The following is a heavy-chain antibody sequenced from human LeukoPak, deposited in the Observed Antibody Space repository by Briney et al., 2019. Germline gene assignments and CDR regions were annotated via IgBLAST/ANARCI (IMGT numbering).Heavy chain of an antibody. Sequence: ATLKVSCMASGCTFSSYAISWVRHAPGQGLEWMGGIIPIFGTSNYAQKFQGRVTITADESTSTAYMELSSLRSEDTAVYYCARDHCSSTSCYAEVDYYGMDVWGQGTTVTVSS. D-gene: IGHD2-2*01. J-gene: IGHJ6*02. V-gene: IGHV1-69*13. CDR1: GCTFSSYA. CDR3: ARDHCSSTSCYAEVDYYGMDV. CDR2: IIPIFGTS.